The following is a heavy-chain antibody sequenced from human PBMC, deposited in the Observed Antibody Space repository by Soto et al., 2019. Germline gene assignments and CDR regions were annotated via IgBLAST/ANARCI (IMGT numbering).Heavy chain of an antibody. J-gene: IGHJ5*02. CDR3: SKWDGYGDQ. D-gene: IGHD5-12*01. V-gene: IGHV3-23*01. CDR2: ISGGGDST. CDR1: GFTFSTNS. Sequence: EVQLLESGGGLVQPGGSLRLSCAASGFTFSTNSMTWVRQAPGKGLEWVCGISGGGDSTHYADSVKGRFTISRDNSKNMVYLQMNSLTADDTDVYFCSKWDGYGDQWGQGTLVTDSS.